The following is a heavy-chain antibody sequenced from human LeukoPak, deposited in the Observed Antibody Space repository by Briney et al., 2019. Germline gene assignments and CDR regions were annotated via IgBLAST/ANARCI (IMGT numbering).Heavy chain of an antibody. V-gene: IGHV3-21*01. Sequence: GGSLRLSCATSGFTFNNYNMNWVRQAPRRALEWVSSITSSGTYIFYADSVKGRFTISRDNAKNSLYLQMNSLGPEDTAVYYCARDPYSGNYGNYYYYYMDVWGKGTTVTVSS. CDR3: ARDPYSGNYGNYYYYYMDV. CDR2: ITSSGTYI. CDR1: GFTFNNYN. J-gene: IGHJ6*03. D-gene: IGHD1-26*01.